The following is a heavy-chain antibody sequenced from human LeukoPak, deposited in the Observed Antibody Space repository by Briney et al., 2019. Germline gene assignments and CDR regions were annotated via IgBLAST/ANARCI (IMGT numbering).Heavy chain of an antibody. CDR3: ARGAAAAGTRDWFDP. Sequence: GTSLRLSCATSGFTFRSHAMHWVRQSPGKGLEWVAQIWYDGSNKYYADSVKGRFTISRDNSKNTLYLQMNSLRAEDTAVYYCARGAAAAGTRDWFDPWGQGTLVTVSS. V-gene: IGHV3-30*04. CDR2: IWYDGSNK. J-gene: IGHJ5*02. D-gene: IGHD6-13*01. CDR1: GFTFRSHA.